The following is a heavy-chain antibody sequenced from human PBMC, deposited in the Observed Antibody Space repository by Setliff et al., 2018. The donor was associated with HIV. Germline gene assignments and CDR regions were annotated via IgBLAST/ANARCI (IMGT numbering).Heavy chain of an antibody. CDR2: IYYTGIP. D-gene: IGHD5-12*01. CDR3: ARSPLYSGYERYYFDY. CDR1: GGSISSHY. Sequence: PSETLSLTCTVSGGSISSHYWSWIRQPPGKGLEWVGLIYYTGIPTYNPSLSSRVTISVDTSKTQFSLKLSSVTAADTAVYYCARSPLYSGYERYYFDYWGQGTLVTVSS. V-gene: IGHV4-59*11. J-gene: IGHJ4*02.